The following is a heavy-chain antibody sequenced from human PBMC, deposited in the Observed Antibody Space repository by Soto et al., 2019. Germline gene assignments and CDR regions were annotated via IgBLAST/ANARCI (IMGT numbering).Heavy chain of an antibody. D-gene: IGHD3-22*01. CDR2: FDPEDGET. CDR3: ARDYDSSGFSWDEPPP. J-gene: IGHJ5*02. CDR1: GYTLTELS. Sequence: ASVKVSCKVSGYTLTELSMHWVRQAPGKGLEWMGGFDPEDGETIYAQKFQGRVTMTEDTSTDTAYMELSSLRSEDTAVYYCARDYDSSGFSWDEPPPWGQGTLVTVSS. V-gene: IGHV1-24*01.